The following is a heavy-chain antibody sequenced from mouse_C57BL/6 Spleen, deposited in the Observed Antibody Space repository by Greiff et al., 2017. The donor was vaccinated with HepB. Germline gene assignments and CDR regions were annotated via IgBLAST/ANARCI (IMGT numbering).Heavy chain of an antibody. V-gene: IGHV1-18*01. Sequence: VQLQQSGPELVKPGASVKIPCKASGYTFTDYNMDWVKQSHGKSLEWIGDINPNNGGTIYNQKFKGKATLTVDKSSSTAYMELRSLTSEDTAVYYCARSDSSGYLYYFDYWGQGTTLTVSS. CDR1: GYTFTDYN. CDR3: ARSDSSGYLYYFDY. J-gene: IGHJ2*01. CDR2: INPNNGGT. D-gene: IGHD3-2*02.